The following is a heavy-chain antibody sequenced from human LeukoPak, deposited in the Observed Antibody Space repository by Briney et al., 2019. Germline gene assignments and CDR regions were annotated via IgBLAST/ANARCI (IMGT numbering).Heavy chain of an antibody. V-gene: IGHV3-64*01. CDR2: VVGNGGTT. CDR3: ARARAFYYFDY. Sequence: PGGSLRLSCAASGFTFTTYTIHWVRQAPGKGLEYVSAVVGNGGTTYYANSVKGRLTISRDNSKNTMYLQMGSLRAEDTAVYYCARARAFYYFDYWGQGALVTASS. J-gene: IGHJ4*02. CDR1: GFTFTTYT.